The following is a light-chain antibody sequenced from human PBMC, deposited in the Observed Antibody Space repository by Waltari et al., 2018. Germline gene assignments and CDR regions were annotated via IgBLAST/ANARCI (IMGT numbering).Light chain of an antibody. CDR2: DVS. CDR3: CSYAGSYTLL. Sequence: QSALTQPRSVSGSPGQSVTISCTGTSSDVGGYNYVSWYQQHPGKAPKVMIYDVSQRPSGVPDRFSGSKSGNPASLTISGLQAEDEADYYCCSYAGSYTLLFGGGTKLTVL. CDR1: SSDVGGYNY. J-gene: IGLJ2*01. V-gene: IGLV2-11*01.